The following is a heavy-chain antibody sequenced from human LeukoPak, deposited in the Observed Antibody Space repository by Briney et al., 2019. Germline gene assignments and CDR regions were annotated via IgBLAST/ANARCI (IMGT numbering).Heavy chain of an antibody. V-gene: IGHV4-38-2*02. CDR1: GYSISSGYH. Sequence: TSETLSLTCTVSGYSISSGYHWGWLRQPPGKGLEWIGTIYLDGSTYYNPSLKSRVTMSVDTSKNQFSLKLSSVTAADTAVYYCARVFSIILVNDALDIWGQGTMVTVSS. CDR3: ARVFSIILVNDALDI. J-gene: IGHJ3*02. D-gene: IGHD3-22*01. CDR2: IYLDGST.